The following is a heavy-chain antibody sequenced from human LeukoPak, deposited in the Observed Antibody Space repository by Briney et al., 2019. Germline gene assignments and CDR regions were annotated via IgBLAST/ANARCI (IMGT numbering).Heavy chain of an antibody. D-gene: IGHD4-17*01. CDR2: ISGSGVTT. CDR3: AKASAHDYGHNWFYP. CDR1: GFTFSSYA. V-gene: IGHV3-23*01. J-gene: IGHJ5*02. Sequence: GGALRLSCAASGFTFSSYAMRWVRQAPGKGLEWVAAISGSGVTTYYTDSVKGRFTISRDNSMNTLWLQMNSLRAEDTAVYYCAKASAHDYGHNWFYPWGQGTPGTASS.